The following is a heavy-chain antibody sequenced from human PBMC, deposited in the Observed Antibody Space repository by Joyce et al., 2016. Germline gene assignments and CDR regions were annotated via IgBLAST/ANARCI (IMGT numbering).Heavy chain of an antibody. J-gene: IGHJ4*02. Sequence: QVKLVQSGAEVLKPGSSVKVSCKASGGTFITYNVNWFRQAPGQGLEWMGGISPTFDTTDYAQRFQGRVTITADESPDTVYMELSSLRSEDTALYYCAWGKYWGQGTLVTVSS. D-gene: IGHD7-27*01. V-gene: IGHV1-69*01. CDR3: AWGKY. CDR1: GGTFITYN. CDR2: ISPTFDTT.